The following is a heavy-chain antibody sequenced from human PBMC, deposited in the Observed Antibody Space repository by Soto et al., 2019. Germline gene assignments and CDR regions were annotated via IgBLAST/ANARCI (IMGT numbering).Heavy chain of an antibody. V-gene: IGHV4-59*13. CDR3: ARGAIAAQAFDS. Sequence: KTSETLSLTCTVSGDSIRSYYWSWIRQPPGKELEWIGYIYYSGSTNYNPSLKSRVTISADTSKNQFSLKLTSVTAADTAVYYCARGAIAAQAFDSWGQGTLVTVS. J-gene: IGHJ4*02. D-gene: IGHD6-13*01. CDR1: GDSIRSYY. CDR2: IYYSGST.